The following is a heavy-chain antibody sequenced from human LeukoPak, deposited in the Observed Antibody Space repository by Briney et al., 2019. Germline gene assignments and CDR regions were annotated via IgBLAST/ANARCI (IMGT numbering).Heavy chain of an antibody. Sequence: GASVKVSCKASGYTFTSYGISWVRQAPGQGLEWMGWISAYNGNTNYAQKLQGRVTMTTETSTSTAYMELRSLRSDDTAVYYCARDTPLVVVTDYFDYWGQGTLVTVSS. CDR2: ISAYNGNT. V-gene: IGHV1-18*01. CDR1: GYTFTSYG. J-gene: IGHJ4*02. D-gene: IGHD2-21*02. CDR3: ARDTPLVVVTDYFDY.